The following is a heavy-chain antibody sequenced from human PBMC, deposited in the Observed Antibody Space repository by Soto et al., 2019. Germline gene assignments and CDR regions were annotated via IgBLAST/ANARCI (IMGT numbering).Heavy chain of an antibody. CDR3: ARARGVGTDYYGMDV. CDR1: GGSISSTTC. Sequence: PPEALSLTCAVSGGSISSTTCWSSVGRPTGKRLEWIGEIYHSGSTNYNPSLKSRVTISVDKPKNQFSLKLSSVTAADTAVYYCARARGVGTDYYGMDVWGQGNTVTASS. J-gene: IGHJ6*02. D-gene: IGHD2-21*02. CDR2: IYHSGST. V-gene: IGHV4-4*03.